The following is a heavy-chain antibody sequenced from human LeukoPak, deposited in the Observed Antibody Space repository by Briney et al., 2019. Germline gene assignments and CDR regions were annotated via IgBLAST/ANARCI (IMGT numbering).Heavy chain of an antibody. Sequence: GGSLRLSCAASGFTFSSYDMHWVRQATGKGLEWVSAIGTAGDTYYPGSVKGRFTISRENAKNSLYLQMNSLRAEDTAVYYCARGLTYRGGDCHDAFDIWGQGTMVTVSS. J-gene: IGHJ3*02. CDR3: ARGLTYRGGDCHDAFDI. CDR1: GFTFSSYD. CDR2: IGTAGDT. D-gene: IGHD2-21*02. V-gene: IGHV3-13*01.